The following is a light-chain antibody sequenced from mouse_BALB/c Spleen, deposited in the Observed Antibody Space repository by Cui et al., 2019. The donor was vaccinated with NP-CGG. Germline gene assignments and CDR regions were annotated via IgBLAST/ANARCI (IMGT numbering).Light chain of an antibody. CDR1: TKAVTTTNY. V-gene: IGLV1*01. CDR3: ALWYGNHWV. J-gene: IGLJ1*01. CDR2: GTN. Sequence: AVVTQEAAPTTSPGETVTLTCCSSTKAVTTTNYDTWVHEKPADVLTGVIGGTNNRAPGFLANFSGSLMGEKAALIITGAQTEDEAIYFCALWYGNHWVFGEGTKLTVL.